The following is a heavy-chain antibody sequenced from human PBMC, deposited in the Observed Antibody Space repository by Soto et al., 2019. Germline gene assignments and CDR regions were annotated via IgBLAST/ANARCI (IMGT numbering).Heavy chain of an antibody. CDR1: GFTFGNAW. V-gene: IGHV3-15*01. J-gene: IGHJ6*01. Sequence: GGSLRLSCAASGFTFGNAWMNWVRQAPGKGLDWVGRIKSITDGGTTNYAAPVKGRFTISRDGPKNTLYLQMNSLKTEHTAVYYCTTTYCSSSSCFTYAMDVWGQGTTVTVSS. CDR3: TTTYCSSSSCFTYAMDV. CDR2: IKSITDGGTT. D-gene: IGHD2-15*01.